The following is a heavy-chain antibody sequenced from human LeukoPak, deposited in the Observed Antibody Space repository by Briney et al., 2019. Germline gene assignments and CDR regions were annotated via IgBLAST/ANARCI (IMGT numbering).Heavy chain of an antibody. CDR3: ARDLLRGGSFDY. J-gene: IGHJ4*02. CDR2: ISSDGSNK. Sequence: PGGSLRLSCAASGFILSTYAMQWVRQAPGKGLEWVSVISSDGSNKFYADSVKGRFTISRDNSENTLYLQMNSLRAEDTAVYYCARDLLRGGSFDYWGQGTLVSVSS. D-gene: IGHD3-16*01. V-gene: IGHV3-30-3*01. CDR1: GFILSTYA.